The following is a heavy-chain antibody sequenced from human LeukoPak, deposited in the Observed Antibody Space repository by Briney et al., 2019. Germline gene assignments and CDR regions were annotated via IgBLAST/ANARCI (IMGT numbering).Heavy chain of an antibody. CDR1: GFTFSGSA. D-gene: IGHD3-10*01. Sequence: GGSLRLSCAASGFTFSGSAMHWVRQASGKGLEWVGRIRSKANSYATAYAASVKGRFTISRDDSKNTAYLRMNSLKTEDTAVYYCITMVRGDYYYYGMDVWGKGTTVTVSS. V-gene: IGHV3-73*01. CDR2: IRSKANSYAT. CDR3: ITMVRGDYYYYGMDV. J-gene: IGHJ6*04.